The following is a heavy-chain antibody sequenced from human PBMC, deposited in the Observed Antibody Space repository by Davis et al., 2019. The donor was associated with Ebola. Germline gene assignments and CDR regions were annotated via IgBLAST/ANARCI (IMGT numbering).Heavy chain of an antibody. CDR3: ARDWGVLYGMDV. V-gene: IGHV3-48*03. CDR1: GFTFSSYE. D-gene: IGHD3-10*01. J-gene: IGHJ6*02. CDR2: ISSSGSTI. Sequence: GGSLRLSCAASGFTFSSYEMNWVRQAPGKGLEWVSYISSSGSTIYYADSVKGRFTISRDNAKNSLYLQMNSLRAEDTAVYYCARDWGVLYGMDVWGQGTTVNVSS.